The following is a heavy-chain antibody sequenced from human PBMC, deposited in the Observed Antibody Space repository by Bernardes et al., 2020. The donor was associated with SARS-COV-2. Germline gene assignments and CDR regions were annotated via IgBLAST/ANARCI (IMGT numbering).Heavy chain of an antibody. D-gene: IGHD4-17*01. Sequence: GVSLRLSCAASGFTFSSYSMTWVRQAPGKGLEWVSSISSSSTYIFYADSVKGRFTISRDNAGNSLYLQMNILRAEDTAVYYCARDLPTTVTKAWFYWGQGTLVTVSS. J-gene: IGHJ4*02. CDR2: ISSSSTYI. CDR1: GFTFSSYS. CDR3: ARDLPTTVTKAWFY. V-gene: IGHV3-21*01.